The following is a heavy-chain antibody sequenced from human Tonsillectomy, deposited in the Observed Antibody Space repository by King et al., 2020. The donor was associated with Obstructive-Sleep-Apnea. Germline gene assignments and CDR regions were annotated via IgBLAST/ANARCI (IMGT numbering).Heavy chain of an antibody. CDR2: ISYDGSNK. CDR1: GFTFSTYS. J-gene: IGHJ6*02. Sequence: QVQLVESGGGVVQPGRSLRLSCAASGFTFSTYSMHWVRQAPGKGLEWVAVISYDGSNKYYADSVKGRFSISRDNSKNTLYLQMNSLRAEDTAVYYCASRQMATIYYYYGMDVWGQGTTVTVSS. CDR3: ASRQMATIYYYYGMDV. V-gene: IGHV3-30*04. D-gene: IGHD5-24*01.